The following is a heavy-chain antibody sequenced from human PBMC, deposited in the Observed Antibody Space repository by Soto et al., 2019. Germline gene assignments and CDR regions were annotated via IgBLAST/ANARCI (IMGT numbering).Heavy chain of an antibody. D-gene: IGHD3-16*01. V-gene: IGHV3-53*02. J-gene: IGHJ6*02. CDR2: LYSSGTT. CDR3: AXXXSXXXXXXXXYYAMDA. Sequence: EVQLVETGGGLIQPGGSLRLSCTVSGFSVTNSYINWVRQAPGXGLEWVXILYSSGTTYYADSVRGRFTVSRDDSKNTLFLHMNSLRADDTAVXXXAXXXSXXXXXXXXYYAMDAWGQGTTVTVSS. CDR1: GFSVTNSY.